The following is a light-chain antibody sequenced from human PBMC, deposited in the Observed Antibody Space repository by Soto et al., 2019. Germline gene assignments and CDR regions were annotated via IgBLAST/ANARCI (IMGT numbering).Light chain of an antibody. CDR2: GAS. CDR1: QSVITN. Sequence: EIVLTQSQGTLSVSPGERVTLSCRASQSVITNIAWYQQKPGQAPRLLMYGASTRATGIPARFSGSGSGTQFTLTISSLQSEDVAVYYCQHYNNWPPYTFGQGTKLEI. CDR3: QHYNNWPPYT. J-gene: IGKJ2*01. V-gene: IGKV3D-15*01.